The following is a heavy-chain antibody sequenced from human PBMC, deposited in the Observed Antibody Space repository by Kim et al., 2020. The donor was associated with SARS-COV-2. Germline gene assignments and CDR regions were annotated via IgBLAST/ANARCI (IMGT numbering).Heavy chain of an antibody. CDR1: GFTFSSYA. D-gene: IGHD2-15*01. J-gene: IGHJ3*02. CDR2: ISGSGGST. CDR3: AKDQRGYCSGGSCYSAPGTFDI. Sequence: GGSLRLSCAASGFTFSSYAMSWVRQAPGKGLEWVSAISGSGGSTYYADSVKGRFTISRDNSKNTLYLQMNSLRAEDTAVDYRAKDQRGYCSGGSCYSAPGTFDIWGQGTMVTVSS. V-gene: IGHV3-23*01.